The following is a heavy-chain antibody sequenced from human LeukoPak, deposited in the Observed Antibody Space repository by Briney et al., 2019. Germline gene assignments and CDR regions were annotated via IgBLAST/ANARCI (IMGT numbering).Heavy chain of an antibody. CDR1: GFTFDDYA. Sequence: GGSLRLSCAASGFTFDDYAMHWVRQAPGKGLEWVSLISWDGGSTYYADSVKGRFTISRDNSKNSLCLQMNSLRAEDTALYYCAKDGAGYYYYMDVWGKGTTVTVSS. J-gene: IGHJ6*03. CDR2: ISWDGGST. V-gene: IGHV3-43D*03. D-gene: IGHD6-19*01. CDR3: AKDGAGYYYYMDV.